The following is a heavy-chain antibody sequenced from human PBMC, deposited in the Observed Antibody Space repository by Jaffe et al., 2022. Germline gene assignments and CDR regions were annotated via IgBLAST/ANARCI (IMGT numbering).Heavy chain of an antibody. V-gene: IGHV4-38-2*01. Sequence: QVQLQESGPGLVKPSETLSLTCAVSGYSISSGYYWGWIRQPPGKGLEWIGSIYHSGSTYYNPSLKSRVTISVDTSKNQFSLKLSSVTAADTAVYYCARLKRDIDYWGQGTLVTVSS. J-gene: IGHJ4*02. CDR3: ARLKRDIDY. CDR2: IYHSGST. CDR1: GYSISSGYY.